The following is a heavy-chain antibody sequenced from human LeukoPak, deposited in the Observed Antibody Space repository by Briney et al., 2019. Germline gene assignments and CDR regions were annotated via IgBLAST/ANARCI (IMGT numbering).Heavy chain of an antibody. J-gene: IGHJ4*02. CDR3: ARGRIGGNHAIPQYDY. Sequence: PGGSLRLSCAASGFTFSSYAMHWVRQAPGKGLEWVALASHDGSNKYYADSVKGRFTISRDNSENTLYLQVNSLRTEDMAEYFCARGRIGGNHAIPQYDYWGQGTLVTVSS. CDR2: ASHDGSNK. CDR1: GFTFSSYA. V-gene: IGHV3-30*04. D-gene: IGHD1-14*01.